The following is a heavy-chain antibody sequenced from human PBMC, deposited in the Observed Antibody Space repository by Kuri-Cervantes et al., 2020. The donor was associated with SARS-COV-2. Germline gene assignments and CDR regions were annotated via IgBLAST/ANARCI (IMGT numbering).Heavy chain of an antibody. Sequence: LSLTCAASGFTFSDYYMSWIRQAPGKGLEWVSYISSSGSTIHYADSVKGRFTISRDNSKNTLYLQMNSLRAEDTAVYYCAKELLDFWSGSFDYWGQGTLVTVSS. J-gene: IGHJ4*02. CDR3: AKELLDFWSGSFDY. CDR1: GFTFSDYY. V-gene: IGHV3-11*04. D-gene: IGHD3-3*01. CDR2: ISSSGSTI.